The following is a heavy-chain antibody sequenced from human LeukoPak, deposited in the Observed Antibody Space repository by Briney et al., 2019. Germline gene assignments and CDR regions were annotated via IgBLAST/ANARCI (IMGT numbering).Heavy chain of an antibody. CDR2: ISSNGGFT. Sequence: HTGGSLRLSCSASGFTFSTYSMYWVRQAPGKGLESVSGISSNGGFTYYADSVKGRFTISRDNSKNTLYLQMNSLRAEDTAVYYCARVRYSYDSSGIDYWGQGTLVTVSS. D-gene: IGHD3-22*01. V-gene: IGHV3-64*04. CDR3: ARVRYSYDSSGIDY. CDR1: GFTFSTYS. J-gene: IGHJ4*02.